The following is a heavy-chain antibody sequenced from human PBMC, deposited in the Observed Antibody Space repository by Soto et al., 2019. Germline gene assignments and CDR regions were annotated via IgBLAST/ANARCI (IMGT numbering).Heavy chain of an antibody. CDR2: VSPYNGGT. Sequence: GASVKVSCKASGFTFITSALSWVRQAPGQGLEWIGRVSPYNGGTNYARKFQGRVTITTDTSTNTAYMDLRSLKSDDTAVYFCSRDFLTRLSSGSTTTHYYNYYMEVWGQGTTVTVSS. CDR1: GFTFITSA. CDR3: SRDFLTRLSSGSTTTHYYNYYMEV. J-gene: IGHJ6*02. D-gene: IGHD3-3*01. V-gene: IGHV1-18*01.